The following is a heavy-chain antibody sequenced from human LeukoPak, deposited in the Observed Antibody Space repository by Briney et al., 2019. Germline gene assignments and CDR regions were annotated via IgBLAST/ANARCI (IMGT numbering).Heavy chain of an antibody. CDR2: VHLDGRT. D-gene: IGHD3-3*01. CDR3: AREGGFFRPLDY. CDR1: GGSVTTTNW. V-gene: IGHV4-4*02. Sequence: SGTLSLTCGVSGGSVTTTNWWTWVRQPPGKGLEWIGEVHLDGRTNYNPSLKSRLTISVDLSENHISLKLTSVTAADTAVYYCAREGGFFRPLDYSGQGTLVTVSS. J-gene: IGHJ4*02.